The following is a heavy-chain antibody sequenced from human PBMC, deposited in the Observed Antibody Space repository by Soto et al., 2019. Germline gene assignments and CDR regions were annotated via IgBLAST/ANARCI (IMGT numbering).Heavy chain of an antibody. CDR2: ISGSGGST. Sequence: GGSLRLSCAASGFTFSSYAMSWVRQAPGKGLEWVSAISGSGGSTYYAVSVKGRFTISRVNSKNTLYLQMNSLRAEDTAVYYCAKYTTLEYFQHWGQGTLVTVSS. J-gene: IGHJ1*01. D-gene: IGHD1-26*01. V-gene: IGHV3-23*01. CDR1: GFTFSSYA. CDR3: AKYTTLEYFQH.